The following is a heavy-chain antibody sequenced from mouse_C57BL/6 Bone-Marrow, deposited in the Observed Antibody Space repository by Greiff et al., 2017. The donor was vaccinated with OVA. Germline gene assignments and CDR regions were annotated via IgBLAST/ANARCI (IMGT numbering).Heavy chain of an antibody. J-gene: IGHJ2*01. CDR2: IHPNSGST. V-gene: IGHV1-64*01. CDR1: GYTFTSYW. Sequence: VQLQQPGAELVKPGASVKLSCKASGYTFTSYWMHWVKQRPGQGLEWIGMIHPNSGSTNYNEKFKSKATLTVDKSSSTAYMQLSSLTSEDTAVYYCTINFFFDYWGQGTTLTVSS. D-gene: IGHD1-3*01. CDR3: TINFFFDY.